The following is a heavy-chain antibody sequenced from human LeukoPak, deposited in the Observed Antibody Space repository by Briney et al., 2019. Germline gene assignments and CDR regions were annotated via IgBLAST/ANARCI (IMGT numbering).Heavy chain of an antibody. CDR3: ARGYCSSTSCYDYYYYMDV. CDR1: GGTFISYA. J-gene: IGHJ6*03. CDR2: IIPIFGTV. V-gene: IGHV1-69*05. D-gene: IGHD2-2*01. Sequence: SVKVSCKASGGTFISYAVSWVRQAPGQGLEWMGRIIPIFGTVNYAQKFQGRVTITTDESTSTAYMELSSLRSEDTAVYYCARGYCSSTSCYDYYYYMDVWGKGTTVTVSS.